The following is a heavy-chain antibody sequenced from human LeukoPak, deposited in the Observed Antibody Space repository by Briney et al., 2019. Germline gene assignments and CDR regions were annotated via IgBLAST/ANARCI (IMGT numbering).Heavy chain of an antibody. V-gene: IGHV4-30-4*01. D-gene: IGHD1-26*01. CDR1: GGSISSGDYY. CDR2: IYYSGST. CDR3: ARVPSTTHFDY. J-gene: IGHJ4*02. Sequence: SETLSLTCTVSGGSISSGDYYWSWIRQPPGKGLEWIGYIYYSGSTYYNPSLKSRVTISVDTSKNQSSLKLSSVTAADTAVYYCARVPSTTHFDYWGQGTLVTVSS.